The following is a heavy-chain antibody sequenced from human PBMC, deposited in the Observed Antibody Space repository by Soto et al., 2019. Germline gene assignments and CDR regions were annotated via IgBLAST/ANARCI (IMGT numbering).Heavy chain of an antibody. CDR1: GGTISSGDYH. CDR2: IHNSGNI. Sequence: QVQLQESGPGLVKPSQTLSLTCTVSGGTISSGDYHWSWIRQPPGKGLEWIGDIHNSGNIYYNPSLKSRLSISVDTSKNQFSLKLSSVTVADTAVYFCARVTNMLSRLSSRFDPWGQGTLVTVSS. J-gene: IGHJ5*02. CDR3: ARVTNMLSRLSSRFDP. D-gene: IGHD3-3*01. V-gene: IGHV4-30-4*01.